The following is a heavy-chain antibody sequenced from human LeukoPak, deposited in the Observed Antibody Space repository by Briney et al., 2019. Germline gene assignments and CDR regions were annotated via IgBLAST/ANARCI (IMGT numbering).Heavy chain of an antibody. CDR2: IRASGVST. V-gene: IGHV3-23*01. CDR3: LGYCSGGSCYSGGY. CDR1: GFTFSSYA. D-gene: IGHD2-15*01. Sequence: PGGSLRLSCAASGFTFSSYAMSWVRQAPGKGLEWVSVIRASGVSTSYADSVKGRFTISRDTSKNTQFLQMNSLRAEDTAVYYCLGYCSGGSCYSGGYWGQGTLVTVSS. J-gene: IGHJ4*02.